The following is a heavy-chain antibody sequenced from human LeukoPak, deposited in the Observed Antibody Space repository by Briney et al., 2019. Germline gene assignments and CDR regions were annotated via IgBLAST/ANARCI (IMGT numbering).Heavy chain of an antibody. J-gene: IGHJ4*02. Sequence: GVSLRLSCAASGFTFSTYWVHWVRQAPGKGLVWVARIKGDGSSTIYADSVKGRFTISRDNSKNTLYLQTSSLRAEDTAVYYCARASTTVPNLLDHWGRGTLVTVSS. V-gene: IGHV3-74*01. CDR1: GFTFSTYW. CDR2: IKGDGSST. CDR3: ARASTTVPNLLDH. D-gene: IGHD4-17*01.